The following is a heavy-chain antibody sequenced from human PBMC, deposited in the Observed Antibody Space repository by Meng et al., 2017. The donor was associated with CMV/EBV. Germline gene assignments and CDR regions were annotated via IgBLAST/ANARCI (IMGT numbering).Heavy chain of an antibody. D-gene: IGHD1-1*01. CDR2: IIPILGIA. V-gene: IGHV1-69*02. Sequence: SVKVSCKASGGTFSSYTISWVRQAPGQGLEWMGRIIPILGIANYAQKFQGRVTITRKTSISTAYMELSSLRSEDTAVYYCASDLTRPQGGDGREGGGKGKKGTVSS. CDR1: GGTFSSYT. J-gene: IGHJ6*04. CDR3: ASDLTRPQGGDGREG.